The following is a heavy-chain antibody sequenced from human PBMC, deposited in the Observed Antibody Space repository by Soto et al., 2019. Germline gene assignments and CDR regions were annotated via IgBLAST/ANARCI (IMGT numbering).Heavy chain of an antibody. J-gene: IGHJ6*02. CDR2: IYHSGST. V-gene: IGHV4-4*02. Sequence: SETLSLTCAVSGGSISSSNWWSWVRQPPGKGLEWIGEIYHSGSTNYNPSLKSRVTISVDKSKNQFSLKLSSVTAADTAVYYCARDQLLWFGELLLDYYGMDVWGQGTTVT. CDR1: GGSISSSNW. D-gene: IGHD3-10*01. CDR3: ARDQLLWFGELLLDYYGMDV.